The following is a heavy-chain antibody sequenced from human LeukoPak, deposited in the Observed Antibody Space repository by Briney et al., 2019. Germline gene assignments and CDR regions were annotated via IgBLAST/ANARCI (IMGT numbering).Heavy chain of an antibody. Sequence: SETLSLTCTVSGGSIRSYYWSWIRQPPGKGLECIGHIYYSGSANYNPSLKSRVTISVDTSKNQFSLKLSSVTAADTAVYYCARIKSSGWGAGMDVWGKGTTVTISS. J-gene: IGHJ6*03. V-gene: IGHV4-59*12. CDR3: ARIKSSGWGAGMDV. D-gene: IGHD6-19*01. CDR1: GGSIRSYY. CDR2: IYYSGSA.